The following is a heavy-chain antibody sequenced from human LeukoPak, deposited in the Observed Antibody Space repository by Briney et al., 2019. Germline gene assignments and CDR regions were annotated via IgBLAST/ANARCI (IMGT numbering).Heavy chain of an antibody. CDR2: IDPSDSYA. D-gene: IGHD3/OR15-3a*01. CDR3: ARHGGRGVTGYYTIVPDSRRNYYYYGMDV. J-gene: IGHJ6*02. V-gene: IGHV5-10-1*01. CDR1: GYSFTSYW. Sequence: GESLKISCKGSGYSFTSYWISWVRQMPGKGLEWMGRIDPSDSYANYSPSFQGHVTISADKSISTAYLQWSSLKASDTAMYYCARHGGRGVTGYYTIVPDSRRNYYYYGMDVWGQGTTVTVSS.